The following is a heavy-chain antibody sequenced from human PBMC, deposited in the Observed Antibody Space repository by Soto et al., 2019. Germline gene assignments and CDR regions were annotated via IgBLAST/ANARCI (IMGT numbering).Heavy chain of an antibody. J-gene: IGHJ4*02. D-gene: IGHD1-26*01. CDR3: ARGVSGSYYFDY. V-gene: IGHV1-69*01. Sequence: QVQLVQSGAEVKKPGSSVKVSCKASGGTFSSYAISWVRQAPGQGLEWMGGIIPIFGAAKYAQKFQGRVTITADESTSTADMELSSLRSEDTGVYYCARGVSGSYYFDYWGQGTLVTVSS. CDR1: GGTFSSYA. CDR2: IIPIFGAA.